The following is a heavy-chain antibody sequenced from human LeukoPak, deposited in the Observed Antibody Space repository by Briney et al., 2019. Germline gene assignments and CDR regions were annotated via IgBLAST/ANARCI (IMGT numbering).Heavy chain of an antibody. V-gene: IGHV3-74*01. J-gene: IGHJ4*02. D-gene: IGHD3-9*01. Sequence: GRSLRLSCAASGYIFSRYWMHWVRQAPGKGLVWVSLINSDGSSTSYADSVKGRITISRDNAKNTLYLQMNSLRAEDTAVYYCATLRYFDWSDYWGQGTLVTVSS. CDR2: INSDGSST. CDR3: ATLRYFDWSDY. CDR1: GYIFSRYW.